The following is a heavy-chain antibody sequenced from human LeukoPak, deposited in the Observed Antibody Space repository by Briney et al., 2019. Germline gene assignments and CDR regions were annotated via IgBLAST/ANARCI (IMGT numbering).Heavy chain of an antibody. CDR2: IKQDGSEK. CDR3: ARDAGNSGYDLLDY. D-gene: IGHD5-12*01. CDR1: GFTFSIYW. J-gene: IGHJ4*02. Sequence: GGSLRLSCAASGFTFSIYWMTWVHQAPGKGLEWLANIKQDGSEKNYVDSVKGRFTISRDNAKNSLYLQMDSLRAEDTAVYYCARDAGNSGYDLLDYWGQGTLVTVS. V-gene: IGHV3-7*01.